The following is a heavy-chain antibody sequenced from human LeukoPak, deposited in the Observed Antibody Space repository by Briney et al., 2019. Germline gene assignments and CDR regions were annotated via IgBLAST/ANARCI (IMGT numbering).Heavy chain of an antibody. CDR2: ISAYNDNT. Sequence: ASVKVSCKASGYTFTSYGISWVRQAPGQGLEWMGWISAYNDNTNYAQKLQGRVTMTTDTSTSTAYMELRSLRSDDTAVYYCARAGHRRYYYDNGYDYWGQGTLVTVSS. D-gene: IGHD3-22*01. CDR1: GYTFTSYG. J-gene: IGHJ4*02. CDR3: ARAGHRRYYYDNGYDY. V-gene: IGHV1-18*01.